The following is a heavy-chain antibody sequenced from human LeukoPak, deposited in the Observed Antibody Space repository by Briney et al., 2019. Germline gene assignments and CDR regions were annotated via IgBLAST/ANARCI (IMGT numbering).Heavy chain of an antibody. Sequence: ASVKVSCKASGGTFSSYAISWARQAPGQGLEWMGGIIPIFGTANYAQKFQGRVTITADKSTSTAYMELSSLRSEDTAVYYCASGFTQVVVAATPFDYWGQGTLVTVSS. CDR3: ASGFTQVVVAATPFDY. J-gene: IGHJ4*02. CDR1: GGTFSSYA. CDR2: IIPIFGTA. D-gene: IGHD2-15*01. V-gene: IGHV1-69*06.